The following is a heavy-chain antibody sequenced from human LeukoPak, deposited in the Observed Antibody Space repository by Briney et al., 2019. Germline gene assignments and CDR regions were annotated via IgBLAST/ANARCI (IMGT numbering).Heavy chain of an antibody. J-gene: IGHJ6*02. CDR3: AKGALLIWCGAAQYGMDV. D-gene: IGHD3-10*01. CDR1: GFTFDDYA. CDR2: ISWNSGSI. V-gene: IGHV3-9*01. Sequence: GRSLRLSCAASGFTFDDYAMHWVRQAPGKGLEWVSGISWNSGSIGYADSVRGRFTISRDNAKNSLYLQMNSLRTEDTALYYCAKGALLIWCGAAQYGMDVWGQGTTVTVSS.